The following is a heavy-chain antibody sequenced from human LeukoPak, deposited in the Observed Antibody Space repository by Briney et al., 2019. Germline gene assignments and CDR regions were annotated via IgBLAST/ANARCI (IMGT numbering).Heavy chain of an antibody. CDR1: GYTFSNYY. CDR3: AITYSNNAFDV. J-gene: IGHJ3*01. CDR2: ISPNTGGA. V-gene: IGHV1-2*06. D-gene: IGHD2-15*01. Sequence: ASVKVSCKTSGYTFSNYYIHWLRQAPGQGLEWMGRISPNTGGANYAQNFQGRVTMTRDTSTSTAYMDLSRLTSDDTAIYYCAITYSNNAFDVWGQGTVVTVSS.